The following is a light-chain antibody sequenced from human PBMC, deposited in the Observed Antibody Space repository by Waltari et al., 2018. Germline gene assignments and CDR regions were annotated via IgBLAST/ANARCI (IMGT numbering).Light chain of an antibody. CDR2: RTS. CDR1: QGIGNK. Sequence: IQMTHSPSPLSTSVGATVTSTCQASQGIGNKLNWYQQKPGKAPKLLIYRTSSLQSGVPSRFSGSGSGTDFTLTISSLQPEDFATYYCQQGYNYPYRFGQGTKVEIK. J-gene: IGKJ2*03. CDR3: QQGYNYPYR. V-gene: IGKV1-6*01.